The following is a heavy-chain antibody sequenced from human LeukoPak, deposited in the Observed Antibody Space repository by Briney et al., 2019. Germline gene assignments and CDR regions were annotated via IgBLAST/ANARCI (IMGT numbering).Heavy chain of an antibody. CDR3: ARVYSSSSHTDY. CDR2: IYYSGST. J-gene: IGHJ4*02. CDR1: GGSISSYY. Sequence: KPSETLSLTCTVSGGSISSYYWSWIRQPPGKGLEWIGYIYYSGSTNYNPSLKSRVTISVDTSKNQFSLKLSSVTAADTAVYYCARVYSSSSHTDYWGQGTLVTVSS. D-gene: IGHD6-13*01. V-gene: IGHV4-59*01.